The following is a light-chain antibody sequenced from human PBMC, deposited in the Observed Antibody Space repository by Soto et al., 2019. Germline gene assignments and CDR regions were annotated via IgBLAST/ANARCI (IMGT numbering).Light chain of an antibody. V-gene: IGLV2-11*01. J-gene: IGLJ2*01. CDR2: DVS. CDR1: SGDIGGYDF. Sequence: QSALTQPRSVSGSPVQAVTVSCTGTSGDIGGYDFVSWYQQHPGKAPKLMIYDVSTRPSGVPDRFSGSKSGNTASLTISALQAEDEDEYYCCSYTGIYDFGVGTKLTVL. CDR3: CSYTGIYD.